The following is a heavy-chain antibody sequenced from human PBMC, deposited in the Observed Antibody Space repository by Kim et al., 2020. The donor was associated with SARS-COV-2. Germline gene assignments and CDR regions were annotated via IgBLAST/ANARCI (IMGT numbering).Heavy chain of an antibody. CDR3: ARDEGYGGNIDY. CDR2: IWYDGSNK. V-gene: IGHV3-33*01. D-gene: IGHD2-15*01. CDR1: GFTFSSYG. J-gene: IGHJ4*02. Sequence: GGSLRLSCAASGFTFSSYGMHWVRQAPGKGLEWVAVIWYDGSNKYYADSVKGRFTISRDNSKNTLYLQMNSLRAEDTAVYYCARDEGYGGNIDYWGQGTLVTVSS.